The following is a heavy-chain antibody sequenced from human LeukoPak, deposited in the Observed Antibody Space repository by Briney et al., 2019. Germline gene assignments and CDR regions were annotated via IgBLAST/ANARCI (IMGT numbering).Heavy chain of an antibody. CDR2: IYSGGST. V-gene: IGHV3-53*01. J-gene: IGHJ1*01. CDR3: ARGLGYCTSTTCLQPFTD. Sequence: GGSLRLPCAASGFTVSTYYITWVRQALGKGLECVSVIYSGGSTYYADSVKGRFTVSRDNSKNTLYLQMNSLRAEDTAMYYRARGLGYCTSTTCLQPFTDSGQATLVTVSS. D-gene: IGHD2-2*01. CDR1: GFTVSTYY.